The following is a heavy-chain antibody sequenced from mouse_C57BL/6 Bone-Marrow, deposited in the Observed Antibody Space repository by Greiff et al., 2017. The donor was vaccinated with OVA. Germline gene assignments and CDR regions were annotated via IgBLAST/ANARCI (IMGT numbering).Heavy chain of an antibody. CDR3: ARYYDYDWFAY. CDR2: INPYNGGT. D-gene: IGHD2-4*01. V-gene: IGHV1-19*01. J-gene: IGHJ3*01. CDR1: GYTFTDYY. Sequence: VEPGASVKMSCKASGYTFTDYYMNWVKQSHGKSLEWIGVINPYNGGTSYNQKFKGKATLTVDKSSSTAYMELNSLTSEDSAVYYCARYYDYDWFAYWGQGTLVTVSA.